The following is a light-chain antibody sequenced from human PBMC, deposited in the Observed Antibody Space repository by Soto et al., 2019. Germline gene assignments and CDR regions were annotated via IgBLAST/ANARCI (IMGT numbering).Light chain of an antibody. CDR1: SSDIGGYNY. J-gene: IGLJ3*02. CDR2: DVT. V-gene: IGLV2-14*01. Sequence: QSALTQPASVSGSPGQSITISCIGTSSDIGGYNYVSWYQQYPGKAPKLMVYDVTDRPSGVSSRFSGSKSGNTASLTISGLQAEDEADYYCCSHTTSGTLRVFGGGTKLTVL. CDR3: CSHTTSGTLRV.